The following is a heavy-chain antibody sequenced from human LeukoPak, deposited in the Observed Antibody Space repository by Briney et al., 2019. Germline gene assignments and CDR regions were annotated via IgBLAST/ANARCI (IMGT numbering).Heavy chain of an antibody. D-gene: IGHD1-26*01. CDR1: GFTFSSSG. CDR3: ASDGRRSGSYSNYFDY. CDR2: IRYDGSNT. V-gene: IGHV3-30*02. J-gene: IGHJ4*02. Sequence: GGSLRLSCAASGFTFSSSGMHWVRQAPGKGLEWVAFIRYDGSNTYYADSVKGRFTIPRDNSKNTLFLQMNSLRAEDAAVYYCASDGRRSGSYSNYFDYWGQGTLVTVSS.